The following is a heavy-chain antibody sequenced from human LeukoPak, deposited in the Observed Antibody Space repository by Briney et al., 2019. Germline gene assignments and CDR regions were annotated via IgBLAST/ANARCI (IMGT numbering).Heavy chain of an antibody. Sequence: GASVKVSCKASGYTFTGYYMHWVRQAPGQGLEWMGWINPNSGGTNYAQKFQGRVTMTRDTSISTAYMELSRLRSDDTAVYYCAREGDYVWGSYPSGFDPWGQGTLVTVSS. J-gene: IGHJ5*02. CDR1: GYTFTGYY. CDR2: INPNSGGT. D-gene: IGHD3-16*01. CDR3: AREGDYVWGSYPSGFDP. V-gene: IGHV1-2*02.